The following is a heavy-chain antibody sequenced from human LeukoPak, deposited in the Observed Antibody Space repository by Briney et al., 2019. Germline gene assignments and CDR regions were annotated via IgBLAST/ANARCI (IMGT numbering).Heavy chain of an antibody. D-gene: IGHD1-26*01. CDR3: ARVGGSYYFDY. J-gene: IGHJ4*02. CDR2: IKQDGSEK. V-gene: IGHV3-7*01. Sequence: GGSLRLSCAASGFTFSRYWMSWVRQAPGKGLEWVANIKQDGSEKDYVDSVKGRFTISRDNAKNSLYLQMNSLTAEDTAAYYCARVGGSYYFDYWGQGTLVTVSS. CDR1: GFTFSRYW.